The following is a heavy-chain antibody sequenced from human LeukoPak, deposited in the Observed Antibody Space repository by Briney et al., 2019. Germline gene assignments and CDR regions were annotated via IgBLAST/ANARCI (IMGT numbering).Heavy chain of an antibody. CDR3: ARFRLLRGPFDY. V-gene: IGHV4-34*01. Sequence: SETLSLTCAMYGGSFTGYYWSWIRQSPGRGLEWIGQTNDSGTTKYNPSLKSRVSISLDTSKNQFSLKLTSLSAADTAVYYCARFRLLRGPFDYWGQGTPVTVSS. J-gene: IGHJ4*02. CDR2: TNDSGTT. D-gene: IGHD2-15*01. CDR1: GGSFTGYY.